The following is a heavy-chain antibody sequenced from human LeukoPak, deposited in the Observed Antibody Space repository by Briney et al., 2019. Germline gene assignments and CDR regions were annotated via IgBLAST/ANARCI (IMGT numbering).Heavy chain of an antibody. Sequence: GGSLRLSCAASGFIFSTYGMSWVRQAPGKGLEWVSGISWNSGSIGYADSVKGRFTISRDNAKNSLYLQMNSLRAEDTALYYCAKGDTFGSGWYGGVDYWGQGTLVTVSS. CDR1: GFIFSTYG. CDR3: AKGDTFGSGWYGGVDY. CDR2: ISWNSGSI. J-gene: IGHJ4*02. V-gene: IGHV3-9*01. D-gene: IGHD6-19*01.